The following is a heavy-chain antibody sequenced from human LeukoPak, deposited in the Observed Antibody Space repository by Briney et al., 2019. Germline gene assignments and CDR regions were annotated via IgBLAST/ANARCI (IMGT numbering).Heavy chain of an antibody. CDR3: ASGPWELDY. D-gene: IGHD1-26*01. V-gene: IGHV4-38-2*02. CDR1: GYSISSGYY. CDR2: IDKTGSI. J-gene: IGHJ4*02. Sequence: PSETLSLTCTVSGYSISSGYYWGWIRQSPGKGLEWIGYIDKTGSIYYNPSLYSRVTMSEDTSRKHFSLKLDSVTAADTAIYYCASGPWELDYWGQGTLVTVSS.